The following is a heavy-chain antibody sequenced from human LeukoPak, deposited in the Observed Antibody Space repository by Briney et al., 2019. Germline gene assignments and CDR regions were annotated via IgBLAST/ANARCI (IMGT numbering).Heavy chain of an antibody. CDR3: ASSFYSGWYYVY. CDR1: GSSISSSSYY. D-gene: IGHD6-19*01. CDR2: IYYSGST. Sequence: SETLSLTCTVSGSSISSSSYYWGWIRQPPGKGLEWIGSIYYSGSTYYNPSLKSRVTISVDTSKNQFSLKLSSVTAADTAVYYCASSFYSGWYYVYWGQGTLVTVSS. J-gene: IGHJ4*02. V-gene: IGHV4-39*01.